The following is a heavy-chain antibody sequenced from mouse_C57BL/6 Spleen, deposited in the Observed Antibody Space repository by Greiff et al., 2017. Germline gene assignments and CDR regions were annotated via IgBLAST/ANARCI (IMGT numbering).Heavy chain of an antibody. Sequence: EVQLQQSGAELVKPGASVKLSCTASGFTIKDYYMHWVKQRTEQGLEWIGRIDPEDGETKSAPKFQGKATTTADTSSNTANLQLSSLTSEDTAVYYCASPLTVRIAYWGQGTLVTVSA. CDR2: IDPEDGET. J-gene: IGHJ3*01. V-gene: IGHV14-2*01. CDR3: ASPLTVRIAY. D-gene: IGHD4-1*01. CDR1: GFTIKDYY.